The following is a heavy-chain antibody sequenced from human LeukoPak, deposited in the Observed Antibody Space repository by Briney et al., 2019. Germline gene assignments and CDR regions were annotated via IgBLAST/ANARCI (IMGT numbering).Heavy chain of an antibody. Sequence: QTGGSLRLSCAASGFTFSSYWMSWVRRAPGKGLEWVAVISYDGSNKYYADSVKGRFTISRDNSKNTLYLQMNSLRAEDTAVYYCAKGDTAMVDWGQGTLVTVSS. D-gene: IGHD5-18*01. V-gene: IGHV3-30*18. J-gene: IGHJ4*02. CDR3: AKGDTAMVD. CDR2: ISYDGSNK. CDR1: GFTFSSYW.